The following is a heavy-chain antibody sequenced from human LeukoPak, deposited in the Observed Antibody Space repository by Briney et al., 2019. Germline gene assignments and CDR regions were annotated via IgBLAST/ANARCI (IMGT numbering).Heavy chain of an antibody. D-gene: IGHD1-26*01. J-gene: IGHJ4*02. Sequence: PGRSLRLSCAASGFTFSSYGMHWVRQAPGKGLEWVAVISYDGSNKYYADSVKGRFTISRDNSENTLYLQMNSLRAEDTAVYYCAKDFIVGATLNYFDYWGQGTLVTVSS. CDR1: GFTFSSYG. CDR3: AKDFIVGATLNYFDY. V-gene: IGHV3-30*18. CDR2: ISYDGSNK.